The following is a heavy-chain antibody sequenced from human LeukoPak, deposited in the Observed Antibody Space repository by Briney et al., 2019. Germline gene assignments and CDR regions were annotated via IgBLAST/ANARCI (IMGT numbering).Heavy chain of an antibody. CDR3: ARDFKNSPTPDY. CDR1: GFTFSSYP. V-gene: IGHV3-23*01. J-gene: IGHJ4*02. CDR2: ISGSGGST. Sequence: GGSLRLSCAASGFTFSSYPMSWVRQAPGKGLGWVSGISGSGGSTYYADSVQGRFTISRDNSKNTVYLQMYSLRAEDTAVYYCARDFKNSPTPDYWGQGTLVTVSS. D-gene: IGHD2/OR15-2a*01.